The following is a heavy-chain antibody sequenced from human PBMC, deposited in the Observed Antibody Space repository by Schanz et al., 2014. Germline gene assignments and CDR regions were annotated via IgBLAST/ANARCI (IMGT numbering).Heavy chain of an antibody. V-gene: IGHV3-21*02. J-gene: IGHJ4*02. CDR2: ISTGRYL. Sequence: EVQLVESGGGLVKPGGSLRLSCAASGFTFSSYSLAWVRQAPGKGLEWVSFISTGRYLYYADSVKGRFTISRDNTKNSLFLQMNSLTAEDTAVYYCVKLPGATGTTSHFDYWGQGTLVTVSS. D-gene: IGHD1-1*01. CDR3: VKLPGATGTTSHFDY. CDR1: GFTFSSYS.